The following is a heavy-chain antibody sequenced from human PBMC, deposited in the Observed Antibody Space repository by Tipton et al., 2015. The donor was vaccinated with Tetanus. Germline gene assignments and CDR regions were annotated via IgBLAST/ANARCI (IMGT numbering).Heavy chain of an antibody. J-gene: IGHJ4*02. CDR2: ISYDGSNK. V-gene: IGHV3-30*03. CDR1: GFTFSSYG. Sequence: SLRLSCAASGFTFSSYGMHWVRQAPGKGLEWVAVISYDGSNKYYADSVKGRFTISRDNSKNTLYLQMNSLRVEDTAVYYCARVRGVAVAGGDYWGQGTLVTVSS. D-gene: IGHD6-19*01. CDR3: ARVRGVAVAGGDY.